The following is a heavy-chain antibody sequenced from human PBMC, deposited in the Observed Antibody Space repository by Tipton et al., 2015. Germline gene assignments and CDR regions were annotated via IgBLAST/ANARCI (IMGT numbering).Heavy chain of an antibody. Sequence: TLSLTCTVSGVSISSYYWTWIRQPPGKGLEWIGYISFSDTTHYNPSLKSRITISLNTSKNQFSLKMSSVTASDTAVYYCARARGRHGGLFDSWGQGTLVTVSS. J-gene: IGHJ4*02. CDR3: ARARGRHGGLFDS. CDR1: GVSISSYY. CDR2: ISFSDTT. D-gene: IGHD4-23*01. V-gene: IGHV4-4*08.